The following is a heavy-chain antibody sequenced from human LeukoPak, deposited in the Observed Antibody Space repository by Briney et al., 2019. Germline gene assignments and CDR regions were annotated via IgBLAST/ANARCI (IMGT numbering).Heavy chain of an antibody. J-gene: IGHJ4*02. CDR3: ASAYCSGGSCYSWVY. CDR1: GFTFSSYA. CDR2: ISYDGSNK. Sequence: PGGSLRLSCAASGFTFSSYAMHWARQAPGKGLEWVAVISYDGSNKYYADSVKGRFTISGDNSKNTLYLQMNSLRAEDTAVYYCASAYCSGGSCYSWVYWGQGTLVTVSS. V-gene: IGHV3-30-3*01. D-gene: IGHD2-15*01.